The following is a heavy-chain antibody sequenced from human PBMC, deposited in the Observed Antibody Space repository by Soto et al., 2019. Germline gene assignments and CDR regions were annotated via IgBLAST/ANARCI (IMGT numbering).Heavy chain of an antibody. V-gene: IGHV1-2*02. D-gene: IGHD6-19*01. CDR3: ARPPGYISDWYYFDL. Sequence: AAVQDSCQGSGYTFIDYYMHWVRQAPGRGCEWMGRISPKSGGTNYAQKFQGRVTMTWDTSHNTAYMELSSLMSEDTAVYYCARPPGYISDWYYFDLWGQGTLVTVSS. J-gene: IGHJ4*02. CDR2: ISPKSGGT. CDR1: GYTFIDYY.